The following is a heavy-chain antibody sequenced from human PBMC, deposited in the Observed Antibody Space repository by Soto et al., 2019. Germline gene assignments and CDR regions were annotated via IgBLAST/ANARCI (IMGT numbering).Heavy chain of an antibody. CDR2: MTDTGGDA. J-gene: IGHJ4*02. D-gene: IGHD3-10*01. Sequence: PGGSLRLSCVASGLTFGSRAMSWVRQAPGEGLQWVSTMTDTGGDAKYADSVRGRFVISRDNSKKTLYLQMTSLTAEDSAMYFCARGSTDSYPGSRIFDFWGRGTLVTVSS. CDR3: ARGSTDSYPGSRIFDF. V-gene: IGHV3-23*01. CDR1: GLTFGSRA.